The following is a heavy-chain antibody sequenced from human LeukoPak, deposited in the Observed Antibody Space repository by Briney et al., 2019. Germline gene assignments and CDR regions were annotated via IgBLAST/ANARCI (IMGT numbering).Heavy chain of an antibody. CDR3: ARSIPAAEGIYFDY. CDR1: GGSISSGGYY. V-gene: IGHV4-30-2*01. D-gene: IGHD2-2*01. Sequence: SQTLSLTCTVSGGSISSGGYYWSWIRQPPGKGLEWIGYIYHSGSTYYNPSLKSRVTISVDTSKNQFSLKLSSVTAADTAVYYCARSIPAAEGIYFDYWGQGTLVTVSS. J-gene: IGHJ4*02. CDR2: IYHSGST.